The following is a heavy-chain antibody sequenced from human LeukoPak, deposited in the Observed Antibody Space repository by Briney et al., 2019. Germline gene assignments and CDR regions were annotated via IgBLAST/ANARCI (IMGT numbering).Heavy chain of an antibody. D-gene: IGHD3/OR15-3a*01. V-gene: IGHV3-7*03. CDR1: GFTFSSYW. J-gene: IGHJ4*02. CDR2: INHNGNVN. Sequence: GGSLRLSCAASGFTFSSYWMNWARQAPGKGLEWVASINHNGNVNYYVDSVKGRFTISRDNAKNSLYLQMSNLRAEDTAVYFCARGGGLDVWGQGTLVTVSS. CDR3: ARGGGLDV.